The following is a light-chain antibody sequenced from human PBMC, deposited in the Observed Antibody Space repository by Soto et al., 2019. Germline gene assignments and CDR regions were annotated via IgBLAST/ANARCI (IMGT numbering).Light chain of an antibody. Sequence: QSALTQPASVSGSPGQAITISCSGTSSDVGAFNYVSWYQQHPGKAPKLMIYDVSNRPSGVSNRFSGSKSGNTAYLTISGLRAEDEADYYCNSYTSNNNYVFGTGTKLTVL. V-gene: IGLV2-14*03. CDR2: DVS. CDR1: SSDVGAFNY. CDR3: NSYTSNNNYV. J-gene: IGLJ1*01.